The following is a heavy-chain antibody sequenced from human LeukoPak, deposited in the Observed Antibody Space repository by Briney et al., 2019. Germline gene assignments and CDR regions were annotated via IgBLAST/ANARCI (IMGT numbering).Heavy chain of an antibody. Sequence: GGTLRLSCAASGFTFSSYGMSWVRQAPGKGLEWVSAISGSGGSTYYADSVKGRFTISRDNSKNTLYLQMNSLRAEDTAAYYCAKERWLQPNFDYWGQGTLVTVSS. V-gene: IGHV3-23*01. CDR1: GFTFSSYG. CDR3: AKERWLQPNFDY. D-gene: IGHD5-24*01. CDR2: ISGSGGST. J-gene: IGHJ4*02.